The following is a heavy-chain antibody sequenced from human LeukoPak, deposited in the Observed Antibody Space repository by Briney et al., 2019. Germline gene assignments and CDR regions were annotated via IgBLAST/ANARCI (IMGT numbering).Heavy chain of an antibody. CDR3: AKDGLLGIHSSDQYYFPVKIDY. J-gene: IGHJ4*02. CDR1: GFTFRNYG. CDR2: ISGSGDTT. Sequence: PGGSLRLSCAASGFTFRNYGLNWVRQAPGKGLEWVSGISGSGDTTYYADSVRGRFTVSRDNSQDTLYLQMNSLRVEDTALYFCAKDGLLGIHSSDQYYFPVKIDYWGQGILVTVSS. V-gene: IGHV3-23*01. D-gene: IGHD3-22*01.